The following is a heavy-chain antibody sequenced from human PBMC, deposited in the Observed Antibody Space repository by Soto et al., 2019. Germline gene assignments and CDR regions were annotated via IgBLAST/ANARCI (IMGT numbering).Heavy chain of an antibody. CDR3: ASSRYCSGGSCPVDY. J-gene: IGHJ4*02. D-gene: IGHD2-15*01. CDR1: GGSISSYY. CDR2: IYYSGST. Sequence: SETLSLTCTVSGGSISSYYWSWIRQPPGKGLEWIGSIYYSGSTYYNPSLKSRVTISVDTSKNQFSLKLSSVTAADTAVYYCASSRYCSGGSCPVDYWGQGTLVTVSS. V-gene: IGHV4-59*05.